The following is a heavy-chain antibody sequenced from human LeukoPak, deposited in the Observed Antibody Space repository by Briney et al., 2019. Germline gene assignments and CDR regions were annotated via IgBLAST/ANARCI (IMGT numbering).Heavy chain of an antibody. J-gene: IGHJ4*02. D-gene: IGHD3-3*01. V-gene: IGHV4-34*01. CDR2: INHSGST. Sequence: ASETLSLTCAVYGGSFSGYYWSWIRQPPGKGLEWIGEINHSGSTNYNPSLKSRVTISVDTSKNQFSLKLSSVTAADTAVYYCARRGTIFGVFDYWGQGPLVTVPS. CDR1: GGSFSGYY. CDR3: ARRGTIFGVFDY.